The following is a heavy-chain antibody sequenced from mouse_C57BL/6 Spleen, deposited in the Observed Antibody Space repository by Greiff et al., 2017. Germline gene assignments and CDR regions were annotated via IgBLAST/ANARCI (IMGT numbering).Heavy chain of an antibody. CDR2: IDPSDSYT. V-gene: IGHV1-59*01. CDR1: GYTFTSYW. Sequence: QVQLKQPGAELVRPGTSVKLSCKASGYTFTSYWMHWVKQRPGQGLEWIGVIDPSDSYTNYNQKFKGKATLTVDTSSSTAYMQLSSLTSEDSAVYYGARYYYGSSSSWYFDVWGTGTTVTVSS. J-gene: IGHJ1*03. D-gene: IGHD1-1*01. CDR3: ARYYYGSSSSWYFDV.